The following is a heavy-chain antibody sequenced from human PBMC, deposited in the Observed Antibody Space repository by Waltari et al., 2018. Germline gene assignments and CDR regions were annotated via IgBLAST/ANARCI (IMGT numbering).Heavy chain of an antibody. CDR1: GFTFSSYA. CDR2: ISDGGDIR. CDR3: ARGGRTWYGFDY. Sequence: EVQLLESGGGLVQPGGSLRLSCAASGFTFSSYALSWVRQAPGKGLEGVAAISDGGDIRYYADSVKGRFTISRDHSKNTLYLQMNRLRAEDTALFYCARGGRTWYGFDYWGQGTLVTVSS. V-gene: IGHV3-23*01. J-gene: IGHJ4*02. D-gene: IGHD6-13*01.